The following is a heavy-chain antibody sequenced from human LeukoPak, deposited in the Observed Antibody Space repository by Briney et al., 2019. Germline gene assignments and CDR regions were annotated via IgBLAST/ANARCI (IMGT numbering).Heavy chain of an antibody. CDR3: AGRGTGTTLAFDY. CDR1: GYSFTSYW. D-gene: IGHD1-1*01. CDR2: IYPADSDT. V-gene: IGHV5-51*01. Sequence: GESLKISCKGSGYSFTSYWIGWVRQMPGKGLEWMGTIYPADSDTRYSPSFQGQVTISVDKSISTAYLQWSSLKASDTAIYYCAGRGTGTTLAFDYWGQGTLVTVSS. J-gene: IGHJ4*02.